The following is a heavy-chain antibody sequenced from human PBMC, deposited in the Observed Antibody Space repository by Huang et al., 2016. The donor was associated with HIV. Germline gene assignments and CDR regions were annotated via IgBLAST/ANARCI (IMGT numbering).Heavy chain of an antibody. CDR2: VSYDGTNK. V-gene: IGHV3-30-3*01. Sequence: QVQLVESGGGVVQHGRSLRLSCVASGFTFKGYVMHWVRQAPCKGLEWVAVVSYDGTNKYYADSVKGRFTISRDNYKNTLYLQMDSLRGADTAVYYCARDPDFGDYPTRYFDLWGRGTLVTVSS. CDR1: GFTFKGYV. D-gene: IGHD4-17*01. CDR3: ARDPDFGDYPTRYFDL. J-gene: IGHJ2*01.